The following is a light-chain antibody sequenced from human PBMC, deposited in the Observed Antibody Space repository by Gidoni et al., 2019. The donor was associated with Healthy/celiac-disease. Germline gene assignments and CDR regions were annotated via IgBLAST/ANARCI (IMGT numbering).Light chain of an antibody. CDR3: GTWHSSLSAGEV. CDR2: DNN. J-gene: IGLJ3*02. Sequence: QSVFTQPPSVSAAPGQKVTISCSGSSSNIVNNYVSWYQQLPGTAPKLLIYDNNKRPSGMPDRFSDSKSGTSATLGITGLQTGDEADYYCGTWHSSLSAGEVFGGGTKLTVL. V-gene: IGLV1-51*01. CDR1: SSNIVNNY.